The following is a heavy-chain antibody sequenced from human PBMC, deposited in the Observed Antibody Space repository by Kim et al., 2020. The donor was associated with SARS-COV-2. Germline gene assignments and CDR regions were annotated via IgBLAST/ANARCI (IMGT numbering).Heavy chain of an antibody. Sequence: NTNYAQKLQGRVTRTTDTSTSTAYMELRSLRSDDTAVYYCARDGRYYGEVWGQGTLVTVSS. V-gene: IGHV1-18*01. J-gene: IGHJ4*02. D-gene: IGHD3-10*01. CDR3: ARDGRYYGEV. CDR2: NT.